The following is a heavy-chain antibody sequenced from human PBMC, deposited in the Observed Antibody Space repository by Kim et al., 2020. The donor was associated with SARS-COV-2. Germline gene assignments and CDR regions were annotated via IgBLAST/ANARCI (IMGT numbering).Heavy chain of an antibody. V-gene: IGHV3-49*02. J-gene: IGHJ4*02. CDR3: TRDDFWSGYLRF. Sequence: ESSASVKGRLNISRDDSNSIAYLQMNSLKTEDTAVYYCTRDDFWSGYLRFWGQGTLVTVSS. D-gene: IGHD3-3*01.